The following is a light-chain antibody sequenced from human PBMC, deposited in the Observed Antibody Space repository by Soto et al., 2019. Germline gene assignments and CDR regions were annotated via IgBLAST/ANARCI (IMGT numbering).Light chain of an antibody. J-gene: IGKJ1*01. Sequence: DIQMTQSPSTLSASVGDRVTITCRASQSISTWLAWYQQKPQKAPNLLISKASTLESGIPSRFSGSGSGTEFTLTISSLQPDDCATYYCQQYSGYPGTFGQGNKVEVK. CDR2: KAS. CDR3: QQYSGYPGT. V-gene: IGKV1-5*03. CDR1: QSISTW.